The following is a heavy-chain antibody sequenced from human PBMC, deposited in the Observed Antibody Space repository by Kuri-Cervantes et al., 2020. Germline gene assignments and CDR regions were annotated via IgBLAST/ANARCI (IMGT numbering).Heavy chain of an antibody. CDR3: ARGEHRRPYDY. CDR1: GYTFTSYG. D-gene: IGHD3-16*01. Sequence: ASVKVSCKASGYTFTSYGISWVRQAPGQGLELMGWINPNSGGANFAQKFQGLLSLTRVTSVSTAYMELSRLKSDDTAVYYCARGEHRRPYDYWGQGTLVTVSS. CDR2: INPNSGGA. V-gene: IGHV1-2*04. J-gene: IGHJ4*02.